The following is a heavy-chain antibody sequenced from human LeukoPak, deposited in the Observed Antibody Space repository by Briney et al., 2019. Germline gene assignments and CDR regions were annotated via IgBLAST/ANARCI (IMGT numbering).Heavy chain of an antibody. CDR2: IYYSGST. Sequence: SETLSLTCTVSGGSISSYYWSWIRQPPGKGLEWIGYIYYSGSTNYNPSLKSRVTISVDTSKNQFSLKLSSVTAADTAVYYCATSGRTFAISPFDYWGQGTLVTVSS. D-gene: IGHD3-3*01. J-gene: IGHJ4*02. V-gene: IGHV4-59*08. CDR1: GGSISSYY. CDR3: ATSGRTFAISPFDY.